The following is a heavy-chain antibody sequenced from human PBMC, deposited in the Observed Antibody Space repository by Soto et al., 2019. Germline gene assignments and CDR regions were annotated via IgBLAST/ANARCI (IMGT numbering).Heavy chain of an antibody. CDR1: GFTFSSYG. CDR2: IWYDGSNK. Sequence: QVQLVESGGGVVQPGRSLRLSCAASGFTFSSYGMHWVRQAPGKGLEWVAVIWYDGSNKYYADSVKGRFTISRDNSKNTLYLQMNSLRAEDTAVYYCARDEGKQWLVGASDYWGQGTLVTVSS. J-gene: IGHJ4*02. CDR3: ARDEGKQWLVGASDY. V-gene: IGHV3-33*01. D-gene: IGHD6-19*01.